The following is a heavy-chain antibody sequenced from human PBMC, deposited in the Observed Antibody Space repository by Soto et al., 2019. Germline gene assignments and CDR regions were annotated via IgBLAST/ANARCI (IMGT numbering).Heavy chain of an antibody. CDR3: ARDYHSSGHPQAAEYFQH. Sequence: EASVKVSCKASGYTFTSYYMHWVRQAPGQGLEWMGIINPSGGSTSYAQKFQGRVTMTRDTSTSTVYMELSSLRSEDTAVYYCARDYHSSGHPQAAEYFQHWGQGTLVTVSS. CDR1: GYTFTSYY. CDR2: INPSGGST. V-gene: IGHV1-46*03. J-gene: IGHJ1*01. D-gene: IGHD6-19*01.